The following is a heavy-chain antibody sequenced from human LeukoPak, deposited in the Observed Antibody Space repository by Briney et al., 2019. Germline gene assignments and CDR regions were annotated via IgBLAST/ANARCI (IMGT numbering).Heavy chain of an antibody. J-gene: IGHJ4*02. CDR3: ARYYDILTGGYYFDY. CDR1: GGTFSSYA. V-gene: IGHV1-69*06. CDR2: IIPIFGTA. Sequence: GASVKVSCKASGGTFSSYAISWVRQAPGQGLEWMGRIIPIFGTANYAQKFQGRVTITADKSTSTAYMELSSLRSEDTAVYYCARYYDILTGGYYFDYWGQGTLVTASS. D-gene: IGHD3-9*01.